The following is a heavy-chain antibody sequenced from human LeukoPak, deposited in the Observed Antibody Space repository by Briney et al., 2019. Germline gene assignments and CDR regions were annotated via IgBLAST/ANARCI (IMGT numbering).Heavy chain of an antibody. CDR1: GFSFSAYW. D-gene: IGHD1-1*01. CDR2: IKVDGTEK. CDR3: ARDWNGSGTAFDH. V-gene: IGHV3-7*05. Sequence: PGESLRLSCAASGFSFSAYWMSWVRQAPGKGLEWVANIKVDGTEKYFVDSVKGRFTTSRDNAKNSLSLQMSGLRAEDTAVYYCARDWNGSGTAFDHWGQGTLVTVSS. J-gene: IGHJ4*02.